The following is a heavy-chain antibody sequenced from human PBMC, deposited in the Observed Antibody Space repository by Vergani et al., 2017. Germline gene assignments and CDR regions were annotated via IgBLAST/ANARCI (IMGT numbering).Heavy chain of an antibody. CDR2: IYYSGST. CDR3: ARGRGYCGYDLVD. D-gene: IGHD5-12*01. Sequence: QVQLQESGPGLVKPSETLSLTCTVSNASVSNTFYYWGWILQTPGKGLEWIGSIYYSGSTYYNPSLESRVTMSVDTSKSQFSLQLRSVTAADTAVYYCARGRGYCGYDLVDWGQGTLVTVSS. CDR1: NASVSNTFYY. V-gene: IGHV4-39*07. J-gene: IGHJ4*02.